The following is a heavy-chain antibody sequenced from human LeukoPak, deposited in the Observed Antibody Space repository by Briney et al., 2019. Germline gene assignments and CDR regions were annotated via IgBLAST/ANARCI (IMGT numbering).Heavy chain of an antibody. CDR2: ISFEGSNQ. CDR1: GLPHSSYV. V-gene: IGHV3-30-3*01. J-gene: IGHJ4*02. CDR3: ARDGHLGYCGRGSCYWGYFDY. D-gene: IGHD2-15*01. Sequence: GGSLRLSCAASGLPHSSYVMLWLGQAPGKGLEWVAVISFEGSNQYFADSEQGSFTLSRDNSQYTLYLQMNNLRAEDTAVYDCARDGHLGYCGRGSCYWGYFDYWGQGTLVTVSS.